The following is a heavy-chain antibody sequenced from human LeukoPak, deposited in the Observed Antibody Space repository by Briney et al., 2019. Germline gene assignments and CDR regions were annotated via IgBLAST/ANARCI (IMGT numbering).Heavy chain of an antibody. V-gene: IGHV3-74*01. CDR3: AKSMTTVTTTDYYFDY. J-gene: IGHJ4*02. CDR1: GFTFSSYW. CDR2: INSDGSST. Sequence: GGSLRLSCAASGFTFSSYWMHWVRQAPGKGLVWVSRINSDGSSTSYADSVKGRFTIFRDNAKNTLYLQMNSLRAEDTAVYYCAKSMTTVTTTDYYFDYWGQGTLVTVSS. D-gene: IGHD4-17*01.